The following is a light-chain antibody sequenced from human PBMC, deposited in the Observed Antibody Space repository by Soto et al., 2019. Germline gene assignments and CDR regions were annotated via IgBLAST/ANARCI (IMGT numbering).Light chain of an antibody. CDR2: STY. CDR1: GSNIGSNS. V-gene: IGLV1-44*01. J-gene: IGLJ1*01. CDR3: AAWDDSLNGYV. Sequence: QSVLTQPPSASGTPGQRVTISCSGSGSNIGSNSVNWYQHLPGKAPSLLIFSTYQRPSGVPDRFSGSKSGTSASLAISGLQSEDETDYYCAAWDDSLNGYVFGTGTKVTVL.